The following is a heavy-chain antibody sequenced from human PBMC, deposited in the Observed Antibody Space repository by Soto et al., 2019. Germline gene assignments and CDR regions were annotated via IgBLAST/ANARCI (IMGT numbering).Heavy chain of an antibody. CDR1: GYTFTSYG. CDR2: ISAYNGNT. J-gene: IGHJ6*02. D-gene: IGHD1-26*01. CDR3: AKSPGGSYENYCYYGMDV. Sequence: GASVKVSCKASGYTFTSYGISWVRQAPGQGLEWMGWISAYNGNTNYAQKLQGRVTMTTDTSTSTAYMELRSLRSDDTAVYYCAKSPGGSYENYCYYGMDVWGQGTTVTVSS. V-gene: IGHV1-18*01.